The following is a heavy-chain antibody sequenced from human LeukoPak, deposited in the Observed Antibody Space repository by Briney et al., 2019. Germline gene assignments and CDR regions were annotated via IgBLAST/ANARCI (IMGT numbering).Heavy chain of an antibody. D-gene: IGHD6-13*01. CDR2: IVVGSDNT. Sequence: SEKVSCKASGFTFTSRSAVQWVRQARGQRLEWLGWIVVGSDNTNYAQKFQERVIITRDMSASTAYMELSSLRSEDTAVYYCAAPYSSTWFDSWGQGTLVTVSS. CDR1: GFTFTSRSA. V-gene: IGHV1-58*01. J-gene: IGHJ5*01. CDR3: AAPYSSTWFDS.